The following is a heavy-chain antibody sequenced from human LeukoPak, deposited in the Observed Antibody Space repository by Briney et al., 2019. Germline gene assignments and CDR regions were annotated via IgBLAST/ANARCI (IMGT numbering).Heavy chain of an antibody. V-gene: IGHV3-33*01. CDR3: ARDPLRYFDWSPGDYFDY. Sequence: GRSLRLSCAASGFTFSSYGMHWVRQAPGKGLEWVALIWYDGSNKYYADSVKGRLTISRDNSKNTLYLQMNSLRAEDTAVYYCARDPLRYFDWSPGDYFDYWGQGTLVTVSS. D-gene: IGHD3-9*01. CDR1: GFTFSSYG. CDR2: IWYDGSNK. J-gene: IGHJ4*02.